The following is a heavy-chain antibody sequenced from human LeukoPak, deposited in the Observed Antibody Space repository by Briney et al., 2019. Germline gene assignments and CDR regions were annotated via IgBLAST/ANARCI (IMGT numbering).Heavy chain of an antibody. CDR2: IYYSGKN. CDR1: GGSISSSY. Sequence: SETLSLTCSVSGGSISSSYWSCIRQPPGKGLEWIGYIYYSGKNNYNPSLGSRVTISAHTSKPQFSLKLSSVTAEDTAVHTFARTSFEKEYGRGRSCYFGNFEPWGQGTMVTVSS. J-gene: IGHJ5*02. D-gene: IGHD2-15*01. V-gene: IGHV4-59*08. CDR3: ARTSFEKEYGRGRSCYFGNFEP.